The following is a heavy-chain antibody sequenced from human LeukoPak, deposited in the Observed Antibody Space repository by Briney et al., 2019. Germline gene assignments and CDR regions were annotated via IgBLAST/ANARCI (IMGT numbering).Heavy chain of an antibody. Sequence: GGSLRLSCAGSRFTFSTYWMHWVSQDPGKGLVWVSYITTDGSSTRYADSVKGRFTISRDNAKNTLYLQMNSLRAEDTAVYYCAILCSGTSCLPDYWGQGTLVTVSS. D-gene: IGHD2-15*01. J-gene: IGHJ4*02. CDR1: RFTFSTYW. V-gene: IGHV3-74*01. CDR2: ITTDGSST. CDR3: AILCSGTSCLPDY.